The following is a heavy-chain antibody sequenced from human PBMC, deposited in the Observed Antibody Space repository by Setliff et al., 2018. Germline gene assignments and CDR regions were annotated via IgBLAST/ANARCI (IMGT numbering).Heavy chain of an antibody. V-gene: IGHV5-51*01. CDR1: GYSFTNYW. D-gene: IGHD4-17*01. CDR2: IYPGDSDT. J-gene: IGHJ4*02. CDR3: ARQDFGDYRVLTS. Sequence: PGVSLKISRKVSGYSFTNYWIVWVRQMPGKGLEWMGIIYPGDSDTRYSPSFQGQVTISADKSISTAYLQWDSLKASDTAMYYCARQDFGDYRVLTSWGQGTLVTVSS.